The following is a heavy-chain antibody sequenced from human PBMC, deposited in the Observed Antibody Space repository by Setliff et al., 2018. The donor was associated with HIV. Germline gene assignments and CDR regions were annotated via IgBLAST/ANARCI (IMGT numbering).Heavy chain of an antibody. V-gene: IGHV4-39*01. D-gene: IGHD2-21*02. CDR3: ARHDGTYCGGDCYLLGYFDL. Sequence: SETLSLTCTVPGASITSKNYYWGWIRQPPEKGLEWIGTIYYGVSGTTSYNSSLKSRVTISVDTSKNQFSLNLSSVPAADTAVYYCARHDGTYCGGDCYLLGYFDLWGRGTLVTVSS. J-gene: IGHJ2*01. CDR2: IYYGVSGTT. CDR1: GASITSKNYY.